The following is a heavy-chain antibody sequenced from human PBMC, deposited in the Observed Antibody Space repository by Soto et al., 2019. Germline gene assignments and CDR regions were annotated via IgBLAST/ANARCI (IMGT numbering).Heavy chain of an antibody. J-gene: IGHJ6*02. CDR1: GFTFSSYS. CDR3: ARFILRWWNDPSDYYYYGMDV. D-gene: IGHD2-21*01. V-gene: IGHV3-21*01. Sequence: GGSLRLSCAASGFTFSSYSMNWVRQAPGKGLEWVSSISSSSSYIYYADSVKGRFTVSRDNARNSLYLQMNSLRAEDTAVYYCARFILRWWNDPSDYYYYGMDVWGQGTTVTVSS. CDR2: ISSSSSYI.